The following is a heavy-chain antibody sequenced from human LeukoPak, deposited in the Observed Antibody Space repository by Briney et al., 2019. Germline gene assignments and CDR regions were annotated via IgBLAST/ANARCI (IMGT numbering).Heavy chain of an antibody. CDR2: ISHSGGAP. J-gene: IGHJ4*02. D-gene: IGHD2-2*01. V-gene: IGHV3-21*01. CDR3: ARDIVVVPAAIDYFDY. Sequence: GGSLRLSCTATGFTFRNYAMAWVRQAPGKGLEWVSSISHSGGAPLYADSVKGRFTISRDNAKNSLYLQMNSLRAEDTAVYYCARDIVVVPAAIDYFDYWGQGTLVTVSS. CDR1: GFTFRNYA.